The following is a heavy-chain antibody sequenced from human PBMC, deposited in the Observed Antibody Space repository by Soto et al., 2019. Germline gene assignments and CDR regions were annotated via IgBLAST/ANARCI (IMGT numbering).Heavy chain of an antibody. CDR1: GFTFSSYA. D-gene: IGHD2-15*01. J-gene: IGHJ4*02. CDR3: ASLSWVAATRSGDY. Sequence: GGSLRLSCAASGFTFSSYAMSWVRQAPGKGLEWVSAISGSGGSTYYADSVKGRFTISRDNSKNTLYLQMNSLRAEDTAVYYCASLSWVAATRSGDYWGQGTLVTVSS. CDR2: ISGSGGST. V-gene: IGHV3-23*01.